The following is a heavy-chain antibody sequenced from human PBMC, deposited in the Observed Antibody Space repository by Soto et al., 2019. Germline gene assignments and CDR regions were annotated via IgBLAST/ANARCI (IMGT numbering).Heavy chain of an antibody. CDR3: AKDLRALLNSEDFDY. CDR2: NSSSGGNT. CDR1: GFSFSRYP. J-gene: IGHJ4*02. D-gene: IGHD1-7*01. Sequence: PXXSRSPSVAASGFSFSRYPMPWAPQAPGKGLEWVCANSSSGGNTYYADSVKGRFTISRDNSKNTLYLLMNSLRAEDTAVYYCAKDLRALLNSEDFDYWGQGTLVTVSS. V-gene: IGHV3-23*01.